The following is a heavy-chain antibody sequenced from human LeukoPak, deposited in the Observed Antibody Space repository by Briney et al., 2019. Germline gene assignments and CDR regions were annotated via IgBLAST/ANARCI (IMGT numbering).Heavy chain of an antibody. V-gene: IGHV4-34*01. CDR3: ARNSYYDNSGEGAFDI. CDR1: VGSFSGYY. CDR2: INHSGSA. D-gene: IGHD3-22*01. Sequence: SETLSLTCAVYVGSFSGYYWSWIRQPPGKGLEWIGEINHSGSANYNPSLKSRVTISIDKSKNQFSLNLNSVTAADTAVYYCARNSYYDNSGEGAFDIWGQGTMVTVSS. J-gene: IGHJ3*02.